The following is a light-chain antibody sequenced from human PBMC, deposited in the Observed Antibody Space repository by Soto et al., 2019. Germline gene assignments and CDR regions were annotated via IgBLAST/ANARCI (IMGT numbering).Light chain of an antibody. Sequence: DIQMTQSPSSLSASVGDRVTITCRASQGISNYLAWYQQKPGKVPMLLIYAASTLKAGVPSRFSGSGSRTDFTLTISSLQPEDVATYYCQKYNSALRTFGQGTKVEIK. CDR1: QGISNY. CDR2: AAS. J-gene: IGKJ1*01. V-gene: IGKV1-27*01. CDR3: QKYNSALRT.